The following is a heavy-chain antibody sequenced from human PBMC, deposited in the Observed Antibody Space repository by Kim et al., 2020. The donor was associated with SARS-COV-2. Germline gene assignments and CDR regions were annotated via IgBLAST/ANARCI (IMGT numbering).Heavy chain of an antibody. Sequence: ASVKVSCKASGYTFTSYGISWVRQAPGQGLEWMGWISAYNGNTNYAQKLQGRVTMTTDTSTSTAYMELRSLRSDDTAVYYCAGGPGIAVAGDYYYYGMDVWGQGTTVTVSS. D-gene: IGHD6-19*01. CDR2: ISAYNGNT. CDR3: AGGPGIAVAGDYYYYGMDV. J-gene: IGHJ6*02. V-gene: IGHV1-18*01. CDR1: GYTFTSYG.